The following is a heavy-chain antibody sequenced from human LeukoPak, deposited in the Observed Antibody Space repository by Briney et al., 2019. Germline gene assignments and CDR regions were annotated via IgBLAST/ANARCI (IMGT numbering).Heavy chain of an antibody. CDR1: GVSFSGYY. J-gene: IGHJ3*02. CDR3: ARREYSGYDDAFDI. D-gene: IGHD5-12*01. V-gene: IGHV4-34*01. Sequence: SETLSLTCAVYGVSFSGYYWSWVRQPPGKGLEWIGEINHSGSTNYNPSLKSRVTISVDTSKNQFSLKLSSVTAADTAVYYCARREYSGYDDAFDIWGQGTMVTVSS. CDR2: INHSGST.